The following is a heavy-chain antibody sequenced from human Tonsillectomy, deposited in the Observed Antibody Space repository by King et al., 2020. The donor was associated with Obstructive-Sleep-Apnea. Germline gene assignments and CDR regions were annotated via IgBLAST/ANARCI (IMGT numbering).Heavy chain of an antibody. D-gene: IGHD2-2*02. Sequence: VQLVESGSELKKPGASVKVSCKASGYTFSTYAMIWVRQAPGQGLEWMGWINTNTGNPTYAQGFTGRFVFSLDTSVSTAYLQISSLEAEDTAVYYCARDWYCSQLLYPASFYYYGLDVGGQGTTVTVS. J-gene: IGHJ6*02. CDR3: ARDWYCSQLLYPASFYYYGLDV. CDR2: INTNTGNP. CDR1: GYTFSTYA. V-gene: IGHV7-4-1*02.